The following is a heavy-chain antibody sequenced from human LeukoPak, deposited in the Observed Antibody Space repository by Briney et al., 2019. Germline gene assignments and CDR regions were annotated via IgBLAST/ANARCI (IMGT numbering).Heavy chain of an antibody. Sequence: GGSLRLSCEASGFPFGTYGMTWVRQAPGKGLEWVSGITESSSTYYEDSLRGRRTISRDNSNNTPHLQMKNMQTDDTATYYCAREWVSLGTGYFDLWGRGTRVSVS. V-gene: IGHV3-23*01. J-gene: IGHJ2*01. CDR3: AREWVSLGTGYFDL. CDR1: GFPFGTYG. CDR2: ITESSST. D-gene: IGHD7-27*01.